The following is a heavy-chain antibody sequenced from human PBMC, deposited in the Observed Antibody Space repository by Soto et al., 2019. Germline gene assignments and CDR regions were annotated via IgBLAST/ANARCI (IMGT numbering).Heavy chain of an antibody. D-gene: IGHD3-16*02. CDR1: GYTFTGYY. CDR3: ARTPPDGTFGGVIGDYHYYYGMDV. V-gene: IGHV1-2*04. J-gene: IGHJ6*02. Sequence: GASVKVSCKASGYTFTGYYMHWVRQAPGQGLEWMGWINPNSGGTNYAQKFQGWVTMTRDTSISTAYMELSRLRSDDTAVYYCARTPPDGTFGGVIGDYHYYYGMDVWGQGTTVTVSS. CDR2: INPNSGGT.